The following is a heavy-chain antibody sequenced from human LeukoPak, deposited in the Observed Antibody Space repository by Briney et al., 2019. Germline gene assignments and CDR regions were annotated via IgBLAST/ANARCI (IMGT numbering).Heavy chain of an antibody. Sequence: PSETLSLTCAVYGGSFSGYYWSWIRQPPGKGLEWIGEINHSGSTNYNPSLKSRVTISVDTSKNQLSLKLSSVTAADTAVYYCARAPYCSSTSCYWDFDYWGQGTLVTVSS. D-gene: IGHD2-2*01. CDR3: ARAPYCSSTSCYWDFDY. CDR1: GGSFSGYY. J-gene: IGHJ4*02. V-gene: IGHV4-34*01. CDR2: INHSGST.